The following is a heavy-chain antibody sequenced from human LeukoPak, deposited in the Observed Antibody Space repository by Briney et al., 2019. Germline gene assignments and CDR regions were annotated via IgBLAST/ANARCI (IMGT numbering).Heavy chain of an antibody. J-gene: IGHJ5*02. CDR2: INPSGGST. V-gene: IGHV1-46*01. CDR1: GYTFTSFG. CDR3: ARDWTAYYYGSGPQNWFDP. Sequence: ASVKVSCKASGYTFTSFGISWVRQAPGQGLEWMGIINPSGGSTSYAQKFQGRVTMTRDTSTSTVYMELSSLRSEDTAVYYCARDWTAYYYGSGPQNWFDPWGQGTLVTVSS. D-gene: IGHD3-10*01.